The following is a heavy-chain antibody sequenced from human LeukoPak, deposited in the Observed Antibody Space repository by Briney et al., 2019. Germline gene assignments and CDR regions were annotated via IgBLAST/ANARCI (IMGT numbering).Heavy chain of an antibody. J-gene: IGHJ4*02. V-gene: IGHV3-30-3*01. Sequence: GGSLRLSCAASGFTFSSYAMPWVRQAPGKGLEWVAVISYDGSNKYYADSVKGRFTISRDNSKNTLCLQMNSLRAEDTAVYYCARDFDSSGPLEYWGQGTLVTVSS. CDR2: ISYDGSNK. CDR3: ARDFDSSGPLEY. CDR1: GFTFSSYA. D-gene: IGHD3-22*01.